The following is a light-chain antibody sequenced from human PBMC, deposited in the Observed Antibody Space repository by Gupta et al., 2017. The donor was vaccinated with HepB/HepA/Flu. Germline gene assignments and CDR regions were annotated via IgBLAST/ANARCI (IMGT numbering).Light chain of an antibody. V-gene: IGKV1-39*01. CDR3: QQRDSTPYA. CDR2: AAS. CDR1: QSISNY. J-gene: IGKJ2*01. Sequence: IQMTQSPSSLSASVGDRVTITCRASQSISNYLNWYHQKPGKAPKVLIYAASRLQSGVPSRFSGSGSGTDFTLTISSRQPEDFATYYCQQRDSTPYAFGQGTKLEIK.